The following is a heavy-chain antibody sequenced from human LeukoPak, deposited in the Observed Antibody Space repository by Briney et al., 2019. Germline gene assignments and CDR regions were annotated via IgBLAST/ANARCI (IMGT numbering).Heavy chain of an antibody. V-gene: IGHV3-21*01. D-gene: IGHD6-19*01. Sequence: GGSLRLSCAASGFTFRSYAMQWVRQAPGKGLEWVSSISTSSNYIYYADSVKGRFTISRDNAKNSLYLQMNSLRAEDTALYYCARGDDSSGWRGAAFDIWGQGTMVTVSS. J-gene: IGHJ3*02. CDR2: ISTSSNYI. CDR3: ARGDDSSGWRGAAFDI. CDR1: GFTFRSYA.